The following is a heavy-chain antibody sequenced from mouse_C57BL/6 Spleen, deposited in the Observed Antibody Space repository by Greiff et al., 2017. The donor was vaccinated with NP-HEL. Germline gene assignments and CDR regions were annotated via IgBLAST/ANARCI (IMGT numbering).Heavy chain of an antibody. CDR2: IDPSDSYT. V-gene: IGHV1-69*01. J-gene: IGHJ4*01. CDR3: ARKNNYPAMDY. Sequence: VQLQQPGAELVMPGASVKLSCKASGYTFTSYWMHWVKQRPGQGLEWIGEIDPSDSYTNYNQKFKGKSTLTVDKSSSTAYMQLSSLTSEDSAVYYCARKNNYPAMDYWGQGTSVTVSS. CDR1: GYTFTSYW. D-gene: IGHD5-1-1*01.